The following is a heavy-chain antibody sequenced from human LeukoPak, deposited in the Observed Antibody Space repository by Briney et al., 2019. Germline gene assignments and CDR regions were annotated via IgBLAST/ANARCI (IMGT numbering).Heavy chain of an antibody. D-gene: IGHD2-2*01. V-gene: IGHV1-8*01. CDR3: ARDGVVVPAASGDYGMDV. J-gene: IGHJ6*02. CDR2: MNPNSGNT. Sequence: ASVKVSCKASGYTFTSYDINWVRQATGQGLEWMGWMNPNSGNTGYAQKLQGGVTMTTDTSTSTAYMELRSLRSDDTAVYYCARDGVVVPAASGDYGMDVWGQGTTVTVSS. CDR1: GYTFTSYD.